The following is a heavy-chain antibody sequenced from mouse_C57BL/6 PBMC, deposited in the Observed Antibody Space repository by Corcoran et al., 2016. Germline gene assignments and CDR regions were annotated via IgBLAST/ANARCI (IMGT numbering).Heavy chain of an antibody. D-gene: IGHD4-1*01. CDR1: GYTFTGYY. J-gene: IGHJ4*01. CDR3: ARSGGTKDYYAMDY. Sequence: EVQLQQSGPVLVKSWASMNMTCTASGYTFTGYYLNWVKQSHGKSLEWIGVINPYNGGTSYNQKFKGKATLTVDKSSSTAYMELNSLTSEDSAVYYCARSGGTKDYYAMDYWGQGTSVAVSS. V-gene: IGHV1-19*01. CDR2: INPYNGGT.